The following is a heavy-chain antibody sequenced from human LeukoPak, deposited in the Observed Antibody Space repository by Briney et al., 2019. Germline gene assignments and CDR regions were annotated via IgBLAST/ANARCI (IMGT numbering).Heavy chain of an antibody. Sequence: PGRSLRLSCAASGFTFSSYAVHWVRQAPGKGLEWVAVISYDGSNKYYADSVKGRFTISRDNSKNTLYLQMNSMRAEATAVYYCARDSGARYYYYYYMDVWGKGTTVTVSS. V-gene: IGHV3-30*04. D-gene: IGHD3-10*01. CDR2: ISYDGSNK. CDR3: ARDSGARYYYYYYMDV. CDR1: GFTFSSYA. J-gene: IGHJ6*03.